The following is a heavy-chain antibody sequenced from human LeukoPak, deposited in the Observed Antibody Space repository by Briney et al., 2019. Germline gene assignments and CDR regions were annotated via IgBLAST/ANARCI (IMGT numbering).Heavy chain of an antibody. J-gene: IGHJ6*03. Sequence: GGSLRLSCAASGFTVSSNYMSWVRQAPGKGLEWVSVIYSGGSTYYADSVKGRFTISRDNSKNTLYLQMNSLRAEDTAVYYCARVTTGYYHYYYYYMDVWGKGTTVTISS. CDR3: ARVTTGYYHYYYYYMDV. CDR2: IYSGGST. D-gene: IGHD3-9*01. CDR1: GFTVSSNY. V-gene: IGHV3-53*01.